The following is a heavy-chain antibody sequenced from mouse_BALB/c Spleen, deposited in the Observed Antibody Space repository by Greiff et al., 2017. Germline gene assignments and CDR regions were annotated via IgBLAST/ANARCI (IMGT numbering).Heavy chain of an antibody. Sequence: EVKLMESGGGLVKPGGSLKLSCAASGFTFSSYYMSWVRQTPEKRLELVAAINSNGGSTYYPDTVKGRFTISRDNAKNTLYLQMSSLKSEDTALYYCARHEAMITTDGFAYWGQGTLVTVSA. J-gene: IGHJ3*01. D-gene: IGHD2-4*01. CDR1: GFTFSSYY. CDR3: ARHEAMITTDGFAY. CDR2: INSNGGST. V-gene: IGHV5-6-2*01.